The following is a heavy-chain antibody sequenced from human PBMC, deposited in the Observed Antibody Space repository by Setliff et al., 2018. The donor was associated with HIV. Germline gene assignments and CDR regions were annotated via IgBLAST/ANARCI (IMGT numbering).Heavy chain of an antibody. V-gene: IGHV5-51*01. CDR3: AKHLSPGSGCYSKARGMGV. D-gene: IGHD6-19*01. CDR1: GYSFTSYW. J-gene: IGHJ6*02. CDR2: IYPGNSDT. Sequence: GASLKISCQTSGYSFTSYWIGCVRQMPGKGLEWMGIIYPGNSDTTYSPSFQGQVTISADKSTSTAYLQWSSLKASDTAMYYCAKHLSPGSGCYSKARGMGVWGQGTTGTVAS.